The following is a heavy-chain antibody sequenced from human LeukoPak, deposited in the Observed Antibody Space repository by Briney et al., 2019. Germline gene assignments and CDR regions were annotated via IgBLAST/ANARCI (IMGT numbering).Heavy chain of an antibody. V-gene: IGHV3-23*01. D-gene: IGHD2-2*01. Sequence: GGSLRLSCAASGFTFSSYAMNWVRQAPGKGLEWVSAISASGGSTYYADSVKGRFTISRDNSKNTLYLQMNSLRAEDTAVYYCAKDQKWGPADYYFDSWGQGTLVTVSS. CDR3: AKDQKWGPADYYFDS. J-gene: IGHJ4*02. CDR2: ISASGGST. CDR1: GFTFSSYA.